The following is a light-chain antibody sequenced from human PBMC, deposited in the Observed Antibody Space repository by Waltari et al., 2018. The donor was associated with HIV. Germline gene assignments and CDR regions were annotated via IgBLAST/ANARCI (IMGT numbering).Light chain of an antibody. V-gene: IGLV2-14*01. J-gene: IGLJ2*01. CDR3: SSYTSISSQV. Sequence: QSALTQPPSVSGSPGQSLTLSCLGTSSAVCSYTYVSWYPHHPGKAPKVILYEVSNRPAGVSNRFSASKSGNTASLTISGLQTEDEADYYCSSYTSISSQVFGGGTKLTVL. CDR1: SSAVCSYTY. CDR2: EVS.